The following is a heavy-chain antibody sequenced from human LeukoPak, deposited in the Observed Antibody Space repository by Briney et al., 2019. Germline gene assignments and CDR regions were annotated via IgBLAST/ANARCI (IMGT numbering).Heavy chain of an antibody. J-gene: IGHJ4*02. D-gene: IGHD3-16*02. CDR1: GYTFTSYG. Sequence: GASVKVSCKASGYTFTSYGISWVRQAPGQGLEWMGWISAYNGNTNYAQKLQGRVTMTTDTSTSTAYMELRSLRSDDTAVYYCAGWRSYGWGSYRYRDGDYWGQGTLVTVSS. CDR3: AGWRSYGWGSYRYRDGDY. CDR2: ISAYNGNT. V-gene: IGHV1-18*04.